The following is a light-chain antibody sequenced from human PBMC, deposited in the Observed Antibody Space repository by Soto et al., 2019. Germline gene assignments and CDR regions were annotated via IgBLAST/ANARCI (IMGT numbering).Light chain of an antibody. V-gene: IGKV1-5*01. CDR3: QQYSSYAS. J-gene: IGKJ1*01. Sequence: DIQMTQSPSTLSASLGDRVTITCRASQSISRWLAWYQQKPGKAPKLLISDVSNLERGDPSRFSGSGSGTEFTLTISSLETDDVATYYCQQYSSYASFGQGTKVE. CDR2: DVS. CDR1: QSISRW.